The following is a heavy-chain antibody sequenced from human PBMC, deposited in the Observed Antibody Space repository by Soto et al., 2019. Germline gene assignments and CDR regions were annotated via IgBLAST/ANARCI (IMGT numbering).Heavy chain of an antibody. CDR1: GGTFSSYA. J-gene: IGHJ6*02. CDR2: IIPIFGTA. Sequence: QVQLVQSGAEVKKPGSSVKVSCKASGGTFSSYAISWVRQAPGQGLEWMGGIIPIFGTANYAQKFQGRVTITADESTSTAYMELSSLRSEDTAVYYCARSDGGYDIEHGEHXVDTDSHSYHYGMDVWGQGTTVTVSS. V-gene: IGHV1-69*01. CDR3: ARSDGGYDIEHGEHXVDTDSHSYHYGMDV. D-gene: IGHD5-12*01.